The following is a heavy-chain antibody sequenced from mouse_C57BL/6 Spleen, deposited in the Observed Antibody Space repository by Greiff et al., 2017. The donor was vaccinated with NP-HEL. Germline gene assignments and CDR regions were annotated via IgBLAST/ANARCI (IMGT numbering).Heavy chain of an antibody. D-gene: IGHD1-1*01. CDR1: GYTFTSYD. J-gene: IGHJ1*03. Sequence: QVQLKQSGPELVKPGASVKLSCKASGYTFTSYDINWVKQRPGQGLEWIGWVYPRDGSTKYNEKFKGKATLTVDTSSSTAYMELHSLTSEDSAVYFCARSGYGSSYVGYFDVWGTGTTVTVSS. V-gene: IGHV1-85*01. CDR3: ARSGYGSSYVGYFDV. CDR2: VYPRDGST.